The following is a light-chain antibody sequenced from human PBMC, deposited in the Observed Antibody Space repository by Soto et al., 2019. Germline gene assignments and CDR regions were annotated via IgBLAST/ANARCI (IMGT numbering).Light chain of an antibody. CDR3: SSYTSSSLYV. V-gene: IGLV2-14*01. Sequence: QSALTQPASVSASPGQSITISCTGTSSDVGGYNYVSWYQQHPGKAPKLMIYDVSNRPSGVSNRFSGSKSGNTASLTTSGLQAEDEADYYCSSYTSSSLYVFGTGTKLTVL. CDR1: SSDVGGYNY. J-gene: IGLJ1*01. CDR2: DVS.